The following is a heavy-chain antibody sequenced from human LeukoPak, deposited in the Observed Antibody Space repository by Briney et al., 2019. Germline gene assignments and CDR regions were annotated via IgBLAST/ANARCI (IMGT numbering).Heavy chain of an antibody. V-gene: IGHV3-30*18. J-gene: IGHJ4*02. CDR2: ISYDGSSK. Sequence: PGGSLRLSCAASGFTFSSYGMHWVRQAPGKGLEWVAVISYDGSSKYYADSVKGRFTISRDNSKNTLYLQMNSLRAEDTAVYYCAKALDIVATNYFDYWGQGTLVTVSS. CDR3: AKALDIVATNYFDY. D-gene: IGHD5-12*01. CDR1: GFTFSSYG.